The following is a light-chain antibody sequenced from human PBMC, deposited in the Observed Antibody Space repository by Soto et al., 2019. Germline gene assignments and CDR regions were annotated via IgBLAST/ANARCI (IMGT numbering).Light chain of an antibody. CDR3: QQYGSSPVM. J-gene: IGKJ1*01. CDR2: GAS. V-gene: IGKV3-20*01. Sequence: EVVLTKSPGTLHFSPEESATLSCRASQSVSSSYLAWYQQKPGQAPRLLIYGASSRPHVVPDRFSGGGSGTDLTLNISGLELEEFAVYYCQQYGSSPVMFGQWTKVEIK. CDR1: QSVSSSY.